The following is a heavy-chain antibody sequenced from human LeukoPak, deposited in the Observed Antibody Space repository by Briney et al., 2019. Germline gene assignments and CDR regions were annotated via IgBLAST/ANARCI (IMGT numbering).Heavy chain of an antibody. CDR1: GYTFTGYY. J-gene: IGHJ3*02. CDR2: INPDSGGT. Sequence: ASVKVSCKASGYTFTGYYMHWVRQAPGQGLKWMGWINPDSGGTNYAQKFQGRVTMTRDTSISTAYMELSSLRSEDTAVYYCAAVKTFYYDSSGYYFPLNAFDIWGQGTMVTVSS. CDR3: AAVKTFYYDSSGYYFPLNAFDI. V-gene: IGHV1-2*02. D-gene: IGHD3-22*01.